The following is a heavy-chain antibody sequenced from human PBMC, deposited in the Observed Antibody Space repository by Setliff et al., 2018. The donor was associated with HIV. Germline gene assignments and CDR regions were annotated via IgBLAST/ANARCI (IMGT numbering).Heavy chain of an antibody. Sequence: GGSLRLSCTASGFTFSRHAMTWVRQAPGKGLEWVSTIPSNKYYADSVTGRFTISRDDSKNTLYLQMNSLRAEDTAVYYCAKDKGQKYADYWGQGTMVTVSS. CDR1: GFTFSRHA. CDR2: IPSNK. CDR3: AKDKGQKYADY. J-gene: IGHJ4*02. V-gene: IGHV3-23*01. D-gene: IGHD3-10*01.